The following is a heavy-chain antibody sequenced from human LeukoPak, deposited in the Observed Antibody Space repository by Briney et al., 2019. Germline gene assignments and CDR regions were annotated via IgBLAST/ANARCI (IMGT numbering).Heavy chain of an antibody. CDR2: LSGSGGST. V-gene: IGHV3-23*01. D-gene: IGHD3-3*01. CDR3: VAVRFLEWSQFRGFDY. Sequence: PGGSLRLSCAASGFTFSNYAVSWVRQAPGKGLEWVSALSGSGGSTYYADSVKGRFTISRDNSKNTLYLQMNSLRAEDTAVYYCVAVRFLEWSQFRGFDYWGQGTLVTVSS. J-gene: IGHJ4*02. CDR1: GFTFSNYA.